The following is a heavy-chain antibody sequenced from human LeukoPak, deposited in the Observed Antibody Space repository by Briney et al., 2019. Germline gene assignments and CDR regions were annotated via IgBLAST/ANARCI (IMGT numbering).Heavy chain of an antibody. CDR2: ISSSSSYI. Sequence: GGSLRLSCAASGFTFSSYSMNWVRQAPGKGLEWVSSISSSSSYIYYADSVKGRFTISRDNAKNSLYLQMNSLRAEDTAVYYCARGPYSSVNWFDPWGQGTLVTVSS. V-gene: IGHV3-21*01. J-gene: IGHJ5*02. CDR3: ARGPYSSVNWFDP. CDR1: GFTFSSYS. D-gene: IGHD6-19*01.